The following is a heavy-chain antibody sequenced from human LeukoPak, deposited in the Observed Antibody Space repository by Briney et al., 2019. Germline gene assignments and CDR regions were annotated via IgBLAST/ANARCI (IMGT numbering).Heavy chain of an antibody. V-gene: IGHV3-23*01. CDR2: ISGSGIST. J-gene: IGHJ6*02. CDR3: AGGRYYSYGMDV. Sequence: GGSLRLSCAASGFTFSNYAMTWVRKAPGKGLEWVSGISGSGISTYYADSVKGRFSISRDNSKSTVYLQMNSLRAEDTAVYYCAGGRYYSYGMDVWGQGTTVTVSS. CDR1: GFTFSNYA. D-gene: IGHD1-26*01.